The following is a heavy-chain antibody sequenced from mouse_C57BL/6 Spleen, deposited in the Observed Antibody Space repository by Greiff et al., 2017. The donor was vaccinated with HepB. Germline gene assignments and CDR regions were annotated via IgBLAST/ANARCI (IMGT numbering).Heavy chain of an antibody. CDR1: GYTFTSYW. D-gene: IGHD1-1*01. CDR3: AALLLRRDY. J-gene: IGHJ2*01. CDR2: IDPSDSYT. V-gene: IGHV1-50*01. Sequence: QVQLKQPGAELVKPGASVKLSCKASGYTFTSYWMQWVKQRPGQGLEWIGEIDPSDSYTNYNQKFKGKATLTVDTSSSTAYMQLSSLTSEDSAVYYCAALLLRRDYWGQGTTLTVSS.